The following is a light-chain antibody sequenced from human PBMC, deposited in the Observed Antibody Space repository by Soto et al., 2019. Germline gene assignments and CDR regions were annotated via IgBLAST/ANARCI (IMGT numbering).Light chain of an antibody. CDR3: QQYGSSLYT. CDR2: GAS. J-gene: IGKJ2*01. CDR1: QSVSSSY. Sequence: EIVLTQSPGTLSLSPGERATLSCRASQSVSSSYLAWYQQKPGQALRLLIYGASSRATGIPDRFSGSGSGTDFTLTIGRLEPEDFALYYCQQYGSSLYTFGQGTKLEIK. V-gene: IGKV3-20*01.